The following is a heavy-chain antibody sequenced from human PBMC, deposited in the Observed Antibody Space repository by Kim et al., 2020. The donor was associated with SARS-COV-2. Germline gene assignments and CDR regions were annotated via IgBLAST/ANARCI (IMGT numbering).Heavy chain of an antibody. V-gene: IGHV3-48*03. CDR1: GFTFSSYE. CDR2: ISSSVITI. CDR3: ARSTVTYDY. D-gene: IGHD4-17*01. Sequence: GGSLRLSCAASGFTFSSYEMNWVRQAPGKGLEWVSYISSSVITIYYADSVKGRFTIPRDNAKNSLYLQLNSLRAEDTAVYYCARSTVTYDYWGRGTLVTVS. J-gene: IGHJ4*02.